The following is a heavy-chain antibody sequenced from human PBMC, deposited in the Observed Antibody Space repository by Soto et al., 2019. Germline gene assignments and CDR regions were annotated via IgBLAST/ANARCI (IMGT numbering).Heavy chain of an antibody. J-gene: IGHJ3*01. CDR1: GFIFSSYT. CDR3: ARAGLEPANAFDV. V-gene: IGHV3-21*06. Sequence: VQLVESGGGLVKSGGSLRLSCTASGFIFSSYTINWVRQAPGKGLEWVSSISGSGSYIYIADSMKGRITISRDNAQNSVHLQMNSLRVEDTAVYYCARAGLEPANAFDVWGQGTKVTVSS. D-gene: IGHD2-2*01. CDR2: ISGSGSYI.